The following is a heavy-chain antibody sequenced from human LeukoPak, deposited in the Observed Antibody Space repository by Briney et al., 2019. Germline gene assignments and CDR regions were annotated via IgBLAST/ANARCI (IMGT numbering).Heavy chain of an antibody. CDR1: GYTFISYG. CDR3: VRGRKLYSRGWYVEDDY. D-gene: IGHD6-19*01. Sequence: ASVKVSCKASGYTFISYGISWVRQAPGQGLEWMGWISAYNGNTNYAQKFQGRVTMTTDTSTSTAYMELRSLKFDDTAVYYCVRGRKLYSRGWYVEDDYWGQGTLVTVSS. CDR2: ISAYNGNT. J-gene: IGHJ4*02. V-gene: IGHV1-18*01.